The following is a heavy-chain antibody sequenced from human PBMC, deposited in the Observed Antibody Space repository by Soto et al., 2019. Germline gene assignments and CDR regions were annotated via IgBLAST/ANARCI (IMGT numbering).Heavy chain of an antibody. CDR2: ISAHNGNT. CDR3: ARGRYGDY. D-gene: IGHD1-1*01. J-gene: IGHJ4*02. CDR1: GYTFTSYG. Sequence: QVHLVQSGAEVKKPGASVKVSCKASGYTFTSYGITWVRQAPGQGLEWVGWISAHNGNTDYAQKLQGRVIVTRDTSTNTAYMELRSLISDDTAVYYCARGRYGDYWGQGALVTVSS. V-gene: IGHV1-18*01.